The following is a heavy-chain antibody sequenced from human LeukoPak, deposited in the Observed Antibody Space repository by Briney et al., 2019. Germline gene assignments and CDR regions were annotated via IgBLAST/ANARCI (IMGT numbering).Heavy chain of an antibody. V-gene: IGHV3-7*01. CDR1: GFPFSSYW. CDR2: IKQDGSKK. Sequence: GGSLRLSCVASGFPFSSYWMTWVRQAPGKGLEWVANIKQDGSKKSYVDSVKGRFTISRDNARNSLYLQMDSLRVEDTAFYYCARDLAFSRLDYWGQGVLVTVSS. CDR3: ARDLAFSRLDY. D-gene: IGHD5-12*01. J-gene: IGHJ4*02.